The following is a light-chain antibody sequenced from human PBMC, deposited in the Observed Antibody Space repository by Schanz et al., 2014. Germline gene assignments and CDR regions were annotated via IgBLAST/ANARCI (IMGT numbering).Light chain of an antibody. Sequence: DIQMTQSPSSLSASVGDRVTITCRASQSISTYLNWYQQKPGEAPKSLIYSASTLQSGVPSRFSGSGSGTDFTLTISSLQPEDFATYYCQQANSFPLTFGGGTKVESK. CDR2: SAS. CDR3: QQANSFPLT. J-gene: IGKJ4*01. CDR1: QSISTY. V-gene: IGKV1-39*01.